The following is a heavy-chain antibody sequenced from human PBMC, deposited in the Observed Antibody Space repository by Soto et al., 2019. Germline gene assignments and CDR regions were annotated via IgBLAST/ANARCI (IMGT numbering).Heavy chain of an antibody. CDR1: GFTFDDYA. D-gene: IGHD3-22*01. Sequence: GGSLRLSCAASGFTFDDYAMHWVRQAPGKGLEWVSGISWNSGSIGYADSVKGRFTISRDNAKSSLYLQMNSLRAEDTALYYCAKDMSRVVVTHIDYWGQGTLVTVSS. CDR3: AKDMSRVVVTHIDY. J-gene: IGHJ4*02. V-gene: IGHV3-9*01. CDR2: ISWNSGSI.